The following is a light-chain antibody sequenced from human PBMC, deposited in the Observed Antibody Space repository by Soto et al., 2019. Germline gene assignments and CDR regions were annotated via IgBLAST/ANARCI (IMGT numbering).Light chain of an antibody. Sequence: DIQMAQSPASLSAYVGDRVTITCRASQTINVFLNWYQQKPGKAPKLLIYTASTLHSGVPSRFSGRGSGTDFTLTIMSLHPEDFATHYCQHSYGTPYTFGQGTKLEIK. V-gene: IGKV1-39*01. CDR1: QTINVF. CDR3: QHSYGTPYT. J-gene: IGKJ2*01. CDR2: TAS.